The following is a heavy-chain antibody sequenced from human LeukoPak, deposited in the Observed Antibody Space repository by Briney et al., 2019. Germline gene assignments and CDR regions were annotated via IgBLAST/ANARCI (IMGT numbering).Heavy chain of an antibody. D-gene: IGHD3-10*01. CDR3: ARSSRSTMVRGVNRGMDV. CDR2: ISAYNGNT. Sequence: ASVKVSCKASGYTFTSYGISWVRQAPGQGLEWMGWISAYNGNTNYAQKLQGRVTMTTDTSTSTAYMELRSLRSDDTAVYYCARSSRSTMVRGVNRGMDVWGQGTTVTVSS. CDR1: GYTFTSYG. V-gene: IGHV1-18*01. J-gene: IGHJ6*02.